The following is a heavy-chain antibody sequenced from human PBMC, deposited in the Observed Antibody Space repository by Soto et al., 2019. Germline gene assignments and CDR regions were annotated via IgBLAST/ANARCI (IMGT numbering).Heavy chain of an antibody. CDR1: GFTVSSNY. J-gene: IGHJ6*02. Sequence: GSLRLSCAASGFTVSSNYMSWVRQAPGKGLEWVSVIYSGGSTYYADSVKGRFTISRDNSKNTLYLQMNSLRAEDTAVYYCARNAYYDSSGYYEGYYYYYGMDVWGQGTTVTVSS. CDR3: ARNAYYDSSGYYEGYYYYYGMDV. CDR2: IYSGGST. D-gene: IGHD3-22*01. V-gene: IGHV3-53*01.